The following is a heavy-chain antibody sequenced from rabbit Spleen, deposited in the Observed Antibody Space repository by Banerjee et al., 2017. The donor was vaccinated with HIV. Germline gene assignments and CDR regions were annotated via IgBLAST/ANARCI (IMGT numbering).Heavy chain of an antibody. V-gene: IGHV1S45*01. J-gene: IGHJ4*01. Sequence: QEQLEESGGDLVKPEGSLTLTCTASGFSFSSSYYMCWVRQAPGKGLEWIACINASTGKPVYATWASGRFTISRTSSTTVTLRMTSLTAADRATYFCARDRYGVVTSYGAGLNLWGPGTLVTVS. D-gene: IGHD6-1*01. CDR1: GFSFSSSYY. CDR2: INASTGKP. CDR3: ARDRYGVVTSYGAGLNL.